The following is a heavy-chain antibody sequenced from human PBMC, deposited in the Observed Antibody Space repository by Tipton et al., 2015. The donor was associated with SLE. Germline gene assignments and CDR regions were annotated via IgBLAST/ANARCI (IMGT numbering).Heavy chain of an antibody. D-gene: IGHD3-16*02. J-gene: IGHJ4*02. CDR3: AKAGRYTFDY. CDR2: ISGGNT. V-gene: IGHV3-23*01. Sequence: SLRLSCTASGFTFSSNAMSWVRQAPGKGLEWVSAISGGNTYYADSVKGRFTISRDNSKNTLYLQMNSLRAEDTAEYYCAKAGRYTFDYWGQGALVTVSS. CDR1: GFTFSSNA.